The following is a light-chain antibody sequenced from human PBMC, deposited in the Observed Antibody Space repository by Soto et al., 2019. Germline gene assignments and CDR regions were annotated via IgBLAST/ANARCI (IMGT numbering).Light chain of an antibody. CDR3: QQYNNWPPWT. J-gene: IGKJ1*01. CDR1: QSLSSN. Sequence: DTVMTQSPATLSVSPGERATVSCTASQSLSSNLAWYQQKPGQAPRLLIYGASTRATGIPARFSGSGSGTEFTLTISSLQSEDFAVYYCQQYNNWPPWTFGQGTKVEI. CDR2: GAS. V-gene: IGKV3-15*01.